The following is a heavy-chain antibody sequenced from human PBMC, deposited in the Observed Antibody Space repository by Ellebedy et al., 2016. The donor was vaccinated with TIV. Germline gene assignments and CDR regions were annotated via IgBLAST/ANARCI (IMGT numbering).Heavy chain of an antibody. CDR2: ISGSGGST. Sequence: GESLKISCAASGFTFSDHYMDWVRQAPGKGLEWVSAISGSGGSTYYADSVKGRFTISRDNSKNTLYLQMNSLRAEDTAVYYCAKDIAAAGTDFDYWGQGTLVTVSS. V-gene: IGHV3-23*01. D-gene: IGHD6-13*01. CDR1: GFTFSDHY. J-gene: IGHJ4*02. CDR3: AKDIAAAGTDFDY.